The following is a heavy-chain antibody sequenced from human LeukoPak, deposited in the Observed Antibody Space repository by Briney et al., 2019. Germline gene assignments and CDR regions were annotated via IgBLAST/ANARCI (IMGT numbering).Heavy chain of an antibody. J-gene: IGHJ4*02. CDR2: TYYRAKWYN. D-gene: IGHD1-26*01. CDR1: GDSVASNSAA. Sequence: SGPGLLKPSHTLSLTCAISGDSVASNSAAWNWIRQSPSRGLEWLGRTYYRAKWYNYYAISVKSRITFTPDTSKNQFSLQLNSMTPEDTAVYYCARGEDSFSHWGQGTLVTVSS. V-gene: IGHV6-1*01. CDR3: ARGEDSFSH.